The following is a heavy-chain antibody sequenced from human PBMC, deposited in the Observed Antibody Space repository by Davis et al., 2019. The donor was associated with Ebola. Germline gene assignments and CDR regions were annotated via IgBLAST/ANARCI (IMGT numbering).Heavy chain of an antibody. Sequence: GESLKISCAASGFTFSSYAMHWVRQAPGKGLEWVAVISYDGSNKYYADSVKGRFTISRDNSKNTLYLQMNSLRAEDTAVYYCARDSSPYSSSWRPDYYYYYGMDVWGKGTTVTVSS. CDR1: GFTFSSYA. CDR3: ARDSSPYSSSWRPDYYYYYGMDV. V-gene: IGHV3-30-3*01. J-gene: IGHJ6*04. CDR2: ISYDGSNK. D-gene: IGHD6-13*01.